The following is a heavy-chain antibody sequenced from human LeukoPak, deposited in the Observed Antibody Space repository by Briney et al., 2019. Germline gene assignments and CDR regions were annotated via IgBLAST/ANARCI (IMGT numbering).Heavy chain of an antibody. Sequence: ASVKVSCKASGYTFSDYYTHWVRQAPGQGLEWMGWINPNSGGTRYAQQFQGRVTMARDTSIGTVYMELSTLRSDDTAVYYCARDLSTSSNWELDYWGQGTLVTVSS. CDR2: INPNSGGT. CDR1: GYTFSDYY. D-gene: IGHD1-1*01. V-gene: IGHV1-2*02. J-gene: IGHJ4*02. CDR3: ARDLSTSSNWELDY.